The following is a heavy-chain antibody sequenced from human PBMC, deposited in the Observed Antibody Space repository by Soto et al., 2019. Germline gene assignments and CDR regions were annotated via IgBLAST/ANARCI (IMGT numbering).Heavy chain of an antibody. CDR1: GYTFTSYY. D-gene: IGHD3-22*01. Sequence: GASVKVSCKASGYTFTSYYMHWVRQAPGQGLELMGIINPSGGSTSYAQKFQGRVTMTRDTSTSTVYMELSSLRSEDTAVYYCARGEGRVWNYYDSSGYRNNDYWGQGTLVTVST. CDR3: ARGEGRVWNYYDSSGYRNNDY. CDR2: INPSGGST. J-gene: IGHJ4*02. V-gene: IGHV1-46*01.